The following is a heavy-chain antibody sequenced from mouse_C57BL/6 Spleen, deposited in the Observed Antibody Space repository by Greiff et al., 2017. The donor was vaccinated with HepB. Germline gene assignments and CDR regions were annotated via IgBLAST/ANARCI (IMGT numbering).Heavy chain of an antibody. CDR2: INPGSGGT. V-gene: IGHV1-54*01. Sequence: QVQLQQSGAELVRPGTSVKVSCKASGYAFTNYLIEWVKQRPGQGLEWIGVINPGSGGTNYNEKFKGKATLPADKSSSTAYMQLSSLTSEDSAVYFCARSGDGYSWFAYWGQGTLVTVSA. CDR3: ARSGDGYSWFAY. D-gene: IGHD2-3*01. CDR1: GYAFTNYL. J-gene: IGHJ3*01.